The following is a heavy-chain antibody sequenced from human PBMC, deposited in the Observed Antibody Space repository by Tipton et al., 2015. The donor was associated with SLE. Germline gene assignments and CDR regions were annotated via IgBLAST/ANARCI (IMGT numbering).Heavy chain of an antibody. CDR1: GFTFSSYG. CDR2: IWYDGSNK. V-gene: IGHV3-33*06. Sequence: RSLRLSCAASGFTFSSYGMHWVRQAPGKGLEWVAVIWYDGSNKYYADSVKGRFTISRDNSKNTPYLQMNSLRAEDTAVYYCAKDRRSWYYFDYWGQGTLVTVSS. D-gene: IGHD6-13*01. CDR3: AKDRRSWYYFDY. J-gene: IGHJ4*02.